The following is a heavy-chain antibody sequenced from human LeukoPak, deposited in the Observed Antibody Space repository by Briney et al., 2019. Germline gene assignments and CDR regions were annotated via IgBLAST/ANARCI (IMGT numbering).Heavy chain of an antibody. D-gene: IGHD1-26*01. V-gene: IGHV3-21*05. CDR3: ARDGRMSGPRDKYYFDY. CDR2: ISSSSYI. J-gene: IGHJ4*02. Sequence: KTGGSLRLSCAASGFTFSSYEMNWVRQAPGKGLEWVSYISSSSYIYYADSVKGRFTISRDNAKNSLYLQMNSLRAEDTAVYYCARDGRMSGPRDKYYFDYWGQGTLVTVSS. CDR1: GFTFSSYE.